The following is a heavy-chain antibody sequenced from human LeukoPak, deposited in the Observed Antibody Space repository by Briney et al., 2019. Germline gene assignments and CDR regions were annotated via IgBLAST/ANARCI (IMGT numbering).Heavy chain of an antibody. CDR3: ARENSGSYREFDY. D-gene: IGHD1-26*01. Sequence: SETLSLTCTVSGGSISSYYWSWIRQPPGKGLEWLGHIYYSGSTNYNPSLKSRVTISVDTSKNQFSLKRSSVTAADTAVFYCARENSGSYREFDYWGQGTLVTVSS. V-gene: IGHV4-59*12. CDR1: GGSISSYY. CDR2: IYYSGST. J-gene: IGHJ4*02.